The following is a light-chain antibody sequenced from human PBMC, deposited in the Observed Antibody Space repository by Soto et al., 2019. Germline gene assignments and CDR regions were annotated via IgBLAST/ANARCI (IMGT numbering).Light chain of an antibody. CDR3: QQRSSWPLT. CDR2: DAS. CDR1: QSIRGQ. Sequence: EIVLTQSPATLSLSPGERATLSCRASQSIRGQLAWYQQKPGQAPRLLIYDASNRATGIPARFSGSGSGADFTLTISSLETEGFAVYYCQQRSSWPLTFGGGIKGEIK. J-gene: IGKJ4*01. V-gene: IGKV3-11*01.